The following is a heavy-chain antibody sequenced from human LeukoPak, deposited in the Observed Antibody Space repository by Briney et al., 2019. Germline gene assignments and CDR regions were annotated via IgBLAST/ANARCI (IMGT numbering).Heavy chain of an antibody. Sequence: GGSLRLSCAASGFTFSSYAMHWVRQAPGKGLEWVAVISYDGSNKYYADSVKGRFTISRDNSKNTLYLQMNSLRAEDTAVYYCARSPNMATIQGYYYYYGMDVWGQGTTVTVSS. D-gene: IGHD5-24*01. V-gene: IGHV3-30-3*01. CDR3: ARSPNMATIQGYYYYYGMDV. CDR2: ISYDGSNK. J-gene: IGHJ6*02. CDR1: GFTFSSYA.